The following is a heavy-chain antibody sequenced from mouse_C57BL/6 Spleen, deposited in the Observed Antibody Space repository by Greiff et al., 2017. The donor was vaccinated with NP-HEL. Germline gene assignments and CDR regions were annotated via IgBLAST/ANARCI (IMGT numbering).Heavy chain of an antibody. V-gene: IGHV1-81*01. CDR2: IYPRSGNT. Sequence: VQLQESGAELARPGASVKLSCKASGYTFTSYGISWVKQRTGQGLEWIGEIYPRSGNTYYNEKFKGKATLTADKSSSTAYMELRSLTSEDSAVYFCARGYGSSYCDVWGTGTTVTVSS. CDR1: GYTFTSYG. D-gene: IGHD1-1*01. CDR3: ARGYGSSYCDV. J-gene: IGHJ1*03.